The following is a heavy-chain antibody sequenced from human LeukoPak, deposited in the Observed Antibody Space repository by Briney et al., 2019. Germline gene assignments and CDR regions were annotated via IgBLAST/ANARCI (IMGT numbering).Heavy chain of an antibody. CDR3: AKDIVATINYFKY. Sequence: ETLSLTCTVSGGSISSYYWSWVRQAPGKGLEWVSAISGGGATYYADSVKGRFTISRDNSKNTLYLQMSSLRAEDTAVYYCAKDIVATINYFKYWGQGTLVTVSS. CDR1: GGSISSYY. V-gene: IGHV3-53*01. D-gene: IGHD5-12*01. J-gene: IGHJ4*02. CDR2: ISGGGAT.